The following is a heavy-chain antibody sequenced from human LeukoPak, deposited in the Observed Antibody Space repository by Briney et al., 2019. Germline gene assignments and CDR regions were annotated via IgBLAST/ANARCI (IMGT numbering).Heavy chain of an antibody. V-gene: IGHV3-21*01. J-gene: IGHJ3*02. D-gene: IGHD1-26*01. CDR1: GFTFSNYN. CDR3: ARGPFGGSSLGAFDI. CDR2: ISGSSSYI. Sequence: GGSLRLSCAASGFTFSNYNINWVRQAPGKGLEWVSSISGSSSYIYDADSMKGRFTISRDNAKNSLYLQMNSLRAEDTAIYYCARGPFGGSSLGAFDIWGQGTMVTVSS.